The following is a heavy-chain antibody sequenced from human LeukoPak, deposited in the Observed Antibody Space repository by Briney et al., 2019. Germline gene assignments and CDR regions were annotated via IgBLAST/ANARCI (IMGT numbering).Heavy chain of an antibody. V-gene: IGHV5-51*01. CDR1: GYSFTSYW. J-gene: IGHJ4*02. CDR2: VYPGDSET. D-gene: IGHD6-6*01. Sequence: GESLKISCKGSGYSFTSYWIGWVRQMPGRGLEWMGIVYPGDSETRYSPSFQGQVTISADKSINTAYLQWSSLRASDTAIYYCATTSRHFDYWGQGILVTVSS. CDR3: ATTSRHFDY.